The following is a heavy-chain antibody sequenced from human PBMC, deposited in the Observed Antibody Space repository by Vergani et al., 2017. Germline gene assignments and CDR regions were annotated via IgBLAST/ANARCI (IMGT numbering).Heavy chain of an antibody. V-gene: IGHV3-23*04. CDR1: GFTFSSHA. CDR3: GRGSDNYN. J-gene: IGHJ4*02. D-gene: IGHD5-24*01. CDR2: IKNTGDST. Sequence: EAQLVESGGDLVQPGGSLRLSCVGSGFTFSSHAMSWVRQGHGQGLEWVSSIKNTGDSTHYADSVKGRFTISRDNSKNTLYLQMNSLRVEDTAVYYCGRGSDNYNWGQGTLVTVSS.